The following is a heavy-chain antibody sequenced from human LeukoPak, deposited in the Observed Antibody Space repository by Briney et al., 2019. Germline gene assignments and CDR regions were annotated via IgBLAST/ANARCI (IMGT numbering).Heavy chain of an antibody. CDR3: ARESPLFDY. Sequence: PSETLSLTCAVYGGSFSGYYWSWIRRPPGKGLEWIGEINHSGSTNYNPSLKSRVTISVDTSKNQFSLKLSSVTAADTAVYYCARESPLFDYWGQGTLVTVSS. V-gene: IGHV4-34*01. CDR2: INHSGST. J-gene: IGHJ4*02. CDR1: GGSFSGYY.